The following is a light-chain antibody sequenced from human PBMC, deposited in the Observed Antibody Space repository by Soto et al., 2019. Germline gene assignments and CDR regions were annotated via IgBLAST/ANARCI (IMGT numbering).Light chain of an antibody. V-gene: IGKV1-5*01. CDR2: DAS. Sequence: DIQMTQSPSTLSASVGDRVTITCRASQSISSWLAWYQQKPGKAPKLLIYDASSLESGVPSRFSGSGSGTEFTLTISSLHADDFAAYYCQQYNSYSGYTFGQGTKLEIK. CDR1: QSISSW. CDR3: QQYNSYSGYT. J-gene: IGKJ2*01.